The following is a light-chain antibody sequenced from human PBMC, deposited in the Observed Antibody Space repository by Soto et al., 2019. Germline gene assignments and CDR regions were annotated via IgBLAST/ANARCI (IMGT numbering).Light chain of an antibody. CDR3: QQYNSYTRT. V-gene: IGKV1-5*01. CDR1: QSIRCW. J-gene: IGKJ2*01. Sequence: IKITQSPSTLPASEEDGVTITCRASQSIRCWLAWYHQKPGKAPKLLIYDASSLESGVPSRFSGSGSGTEFTLTISSLQPDDFATYYCQQYNSYTRTFGQGTKLEIK. CDR2: DAS.